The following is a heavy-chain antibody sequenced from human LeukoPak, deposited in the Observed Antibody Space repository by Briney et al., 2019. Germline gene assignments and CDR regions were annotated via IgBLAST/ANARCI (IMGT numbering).Heavy chain of an antibody. Sequence: SGPTLVNPTETLTLTCTFSGFSLNTRGVGVGWIRQAPGKALEWLALISRDDDKRYRPSLKSRLTITKDTSKNQVALTLANLDPVDTATYYCAHTGSAHGDDWFDPWGQGTLVTVSS. CDR1: GFSLNTRGVG. CDR2: ISRDDDK. V-gene: IGHV2-5*02. CDR3: AHTGSAHGDDWFDP. J-gene: IGHJ5*02. D-gene: IGHD7-27*01.